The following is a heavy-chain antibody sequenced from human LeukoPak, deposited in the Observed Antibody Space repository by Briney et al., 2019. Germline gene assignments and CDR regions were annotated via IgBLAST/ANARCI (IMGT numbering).Heavy chain of an antibody. CDR2: IWYDGSNK. V-gene: IGHV3-33*01. CDR1: GFIFRSYD. Sequence: GGCLRLSCAASGFIFRSYDMHWVRQAPDKGLEWVAVIWYDGSNKYYAESVKGRFTISRDNSKNTLYLQMNSLRGEDTALYYCARDLVRTDSGYDSGPVGYWGQGTLVTVSS. CDR3: ARDLVRTDSGYDSGPVGY. D-gene: IGHD5-12*01. J-gene: IGHJ4*02.